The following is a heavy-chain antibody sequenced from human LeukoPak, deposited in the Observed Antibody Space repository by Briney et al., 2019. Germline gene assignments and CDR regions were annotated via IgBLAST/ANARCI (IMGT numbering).Heavy chain of an antibody. D-gene: IGHD6-13*01. CDR1: GFTFSSYA. CDR2: ISGSGGST. J-gene: IGHJ4*02. CDR3: AKDPSLYSSSWLDLTPDY. V-gene: IGHV3-23*01. Sequence: GGSLRLSCAASGFTFSSYAMSWVRQAPGKGLEWVSAISGSGGSTYYADSVKGRFTISRDNSKNTLYLQMNSLRAEDTAVYYCAKDPSLYSSSWLDLTPDYWGQGTLVTVSS.